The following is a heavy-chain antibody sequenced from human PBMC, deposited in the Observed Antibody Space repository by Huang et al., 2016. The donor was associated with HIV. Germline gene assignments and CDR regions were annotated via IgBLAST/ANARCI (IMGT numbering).Heavy chain of an antibody. J-gene: IGHJ6*02. D-gene: IGHD3-3*01. CDR1: GGSISSPTYY. CDR2: IHYGGST. CDR3: GSHFRYDFWTGLDV. V-gene: IGHV4-39*01. Sequence: QLQLQESGPGLVKPSATLSLTCTFSGGSISSPTYYWGWIRQPPGKGLEWIGSIHYGGSTYYTPSLKRRVTVSIDTSKNQVSLNLTSVTAADTALYYCGSHFRYDFWTGLDVWGQGTTVTVSS.